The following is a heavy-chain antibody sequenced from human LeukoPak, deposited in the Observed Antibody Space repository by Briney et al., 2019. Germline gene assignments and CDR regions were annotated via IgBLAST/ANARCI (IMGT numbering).Heavy chain of an antibody. D-gene: IGHD5-18*01. CDR1: GGSISSSNW. V-gene: IGHV4-4*02. CDR2: IYHSGST. Sequence: SETLSLTCAVSGGSISSSNWWSWVRQPPGKGLEWIGEIYHSGSTNYNPSLKSRVTISVDKSKNQFSLKLSSVTAADTAVYYCAKYFEAMAHYYYYGMNVWGQGTTVTVSS. CDR3: AKYFEAMAHYYYYGMNV. J-gene: IGHJ6*01.